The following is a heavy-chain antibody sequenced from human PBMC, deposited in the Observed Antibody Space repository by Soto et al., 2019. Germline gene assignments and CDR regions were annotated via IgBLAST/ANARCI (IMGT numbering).Heavy chain of an antibody. CDR1: GGSISSDY. D-gene: IGHD2-15*01. Sequence: PSETLSLTCTVSGGSISSDYWSWIRQPPGKGLEWIGYIYYSGSTTYNPSLKSRITISVDTSKNQFSLKLSSVTAADTAVYYCARVGCRGGTCYPVAYYYYMDVWGKGTTVTVSS. CDR3: ARVGCRGGTCYPVAYYYYMDV. CDR2: IYYSGST. J-gene: IGHJ6*03. V-gene: IGHV4-59*01.